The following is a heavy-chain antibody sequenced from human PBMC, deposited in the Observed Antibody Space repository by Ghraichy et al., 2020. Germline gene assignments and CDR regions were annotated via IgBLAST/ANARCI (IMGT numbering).Heavy chain of an antibody. V-gene: IGHV3-23*01. CDR3: AKDITPDGVWDLDY. D-gene: IGHD3-16*01. Sequence: GALRLSCAASGFTFSTYTMNWVSQAPGKGLEWVSGIYGSGGGGSTFYADSVKGRFTISRDNSKNTLYLHMNSLRAEDTAIYYCAKDITPDGVWDLDYWGQGTLVTVSS. CDR2: IYGSGGGGST. CDR1: GFTFSTYT. J-gene: IGHJ4*02.